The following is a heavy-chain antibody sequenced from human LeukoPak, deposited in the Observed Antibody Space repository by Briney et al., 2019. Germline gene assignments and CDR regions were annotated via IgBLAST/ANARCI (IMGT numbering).Heavy chain of an antibody. V-gene: IGHV3-66*02. CDR3: ARSNGYSSSSPFDY. CDR2: IYSGGST. J-gene: IGHJ4*02. D-gene: IGHD6-6*01. Sequence: GGSLRLSCAASGFTVSSNYMSWVRQAPGKGLEWVSVIYSGGSTYYADSVKGRFTISRDNSKNTLYLQMNSLRAGDTAVHYCARSNGYSSSSPFDYWGQGTLVTVSS. CDR1: GFTVSSNY.